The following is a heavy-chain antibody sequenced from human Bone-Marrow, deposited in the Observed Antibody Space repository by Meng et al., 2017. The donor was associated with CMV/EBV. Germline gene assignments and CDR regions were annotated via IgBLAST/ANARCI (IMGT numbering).Heavy chain of an antibody. Sequence: SETLSLTCTVSGGSISSSSYYWGWIRQPPGKGLEWIGSIYYSGSTYYNPSLKSRVTISVDTSKNQFSLKLGSVTAADTAVYYCARGYSNYRYYYGMDFWGQGTTVTGSS. D-gene: IGHD4-11*01. CDR3: ARGYSNYRYYYGMDF. V-gene: IGHV4-39*07. CDR2: IYYSGST. CDR1: GGSISSSSYY. J-gene: IGHJ6*02.